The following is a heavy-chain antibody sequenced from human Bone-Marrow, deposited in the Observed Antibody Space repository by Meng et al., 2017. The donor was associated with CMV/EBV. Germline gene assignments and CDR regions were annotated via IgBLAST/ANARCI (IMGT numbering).Heavy chain of an antibody. Sequence: SVKVSCKDSGGTFSSYSISWVRQAPGQGLEWMGGIIPILGIANDAQKFQGRVTITADKSTSTAYMELSRLRSEYTAVYSCAGDGQGSAGGLAVWGQGTTVTVSS. J-gene: IGHJ6*02. V-gene: IGHV1-69*10. CDR2: IIPILGIA. CDR1: GGTFSSYS. D-gene: IGHD6-25*01. CDR3: AGDGQGSAGGLAV.